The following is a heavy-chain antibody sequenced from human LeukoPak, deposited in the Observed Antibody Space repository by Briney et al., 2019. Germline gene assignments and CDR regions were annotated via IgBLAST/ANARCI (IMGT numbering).Heavy chain of an antibody. D-gene: IGHD1-26*01. CDR3: ARHSLISGSYFY. V-gene: IGHV5-51*01. CDR2: IYPGDSDT. J-gene: IGHJ4*02. CDR1: GYSFTSYW. Sequence: GESLKISCQCSGYSFTSYWIGWVRQMPGKGLEWMGIIYPGDSDTRYGPSFQGHVTISADKSISTAYLQWSSLKASDTAMYYCARHSLISGSYFYWGQGTLVTVSS.